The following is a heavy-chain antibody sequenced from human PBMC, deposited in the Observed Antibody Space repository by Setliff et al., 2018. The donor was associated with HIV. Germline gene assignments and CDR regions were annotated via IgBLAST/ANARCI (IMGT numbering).Heavy chain of an antibody. CDR1: GGSFSGYY. CDR2: INHSGST. D-gene: IGHD3-10*01. CDR3: ARVLRITIIRGPNWFDP. V-gene: IGHV4-34*01. J-gene: IGHJ5*02. Sequence: ETLSLTCAVYGGSFSGYYWSWIRQPPGKGLEWIGEINHSGSTNYNPSLKSRVTISVDTSKNQFSLKLSSVTAADTAVYYCARVLRITIIRGPNWFDPWGQGTLVTVSS.